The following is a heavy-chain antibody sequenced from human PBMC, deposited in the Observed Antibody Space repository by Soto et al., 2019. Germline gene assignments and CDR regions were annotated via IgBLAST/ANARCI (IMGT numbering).Heavy chain of an antibody. D-gene: IGHD3-10*01. CDR1: GFMFSTTD. V-gene: IGHV3-23*01. CDR3: VKNSGWFNT. J-gene: IGHJ5*02. Sequence: GGSLRLSCAASGFMFSTTDMSWVRQAPGKGLEWLTTIEGSGEITYYADSVKGRFTISRDNSKSTVYLQMDSLTADDTAVHFCVKNSGWFNTWGQGTPVTVSS. CDR2: IEGSGEIT.